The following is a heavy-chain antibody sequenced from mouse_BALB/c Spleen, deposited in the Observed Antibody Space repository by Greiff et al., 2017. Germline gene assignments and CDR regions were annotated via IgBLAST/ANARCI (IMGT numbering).Heavy chain of an antibody. CDR2: ISSGSSTI. V-gene: IGHV5-17*02. J-gene: IGHJ2*01. CDR1: GFTFSSFG. Sequence: EVQGVESGGGLVQPGGSRKLSCAASGFTFSSFGMHWVRQAPEKGLEWVAYISSGSSTIYYADTVKGRFTISRDNPKNTLFLQMTSLRSEDTAMYYCARGRLPFDYWGQGTTVTVSS. CDR3: ARGRLPFDY. D-gene: IGHD1-2*01.